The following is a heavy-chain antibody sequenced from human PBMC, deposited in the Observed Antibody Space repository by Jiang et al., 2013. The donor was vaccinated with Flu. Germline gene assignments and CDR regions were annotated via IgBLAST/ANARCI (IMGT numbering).Heavy chain of an antibody. V-gene: IGHV5-51*03. D-gene: IGHD3-22*01. Sequence: GAEVKKPGESLKISCKGSGYSFTNYWIGWVRQMPGRGLEWMGIIYPGDSDTRYSPSFQGQVTFSADKSISTAYLQWSSLKASDTAMYYCARGSEYYYDSSGHPPDYWGLGTLVTVSS. CDR3: ARGSEYYYDSSGHPPDY. J-gene: IGHJ4*02. CDR2: IYPGDSDT. CDR1: GYSFTNYW.